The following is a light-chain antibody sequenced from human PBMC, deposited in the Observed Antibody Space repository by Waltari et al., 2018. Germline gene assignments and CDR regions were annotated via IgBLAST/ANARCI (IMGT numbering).Light chain of an antibody. Sequence: EIVLTQSPGTLSLSPGGRATLSCRASQSVSSTYLGWYQQQPGQAPRPLIYGTSSRATGIPDRFSGSGSATDVTLTISRLEPEDFAVYFCHHYGSSGDSFGQGTKLEIK. CDR1: QSVSSTY. J-gene: IGKJ2*03. V-gene: IGKV3-20*01. CDR2: GTS. CDR3: HHYGSSGDS.